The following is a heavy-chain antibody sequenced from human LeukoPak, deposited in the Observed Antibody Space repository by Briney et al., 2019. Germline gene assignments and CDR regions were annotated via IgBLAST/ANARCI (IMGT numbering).Heavy chain of an antibody. D-gene: IGHD3-10*01. J-gene: IGHJ5*02. CDR2: IYHGGST. Sequence: SETLSLTCAVSGYSISSGYYWGWIRQPPGKGLEWIGSIYHGGSTYYNPSLKSRVTISVDTSKNQFSLKLSSVTAADTAVYYCARERDGSGSYSPWGQGTLVTVSS. CDR1: GYSISSGYY. V-gene: IGHV4-38-2*02. CDR3: ARERDGSGSYSP.